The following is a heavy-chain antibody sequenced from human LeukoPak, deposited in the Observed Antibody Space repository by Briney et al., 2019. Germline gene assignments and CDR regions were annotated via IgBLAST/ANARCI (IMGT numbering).Heavy chain of an antibody. V-gene: IGHV1-2*04. CDR3: ARDRGYYYGSGSYGSLGYLDL. D-gene: IGHD3-10*01. CDR1: GYTFTGYY. CDR2: INPNSGGT. Sequence: ASVKVSCKASGYTFTGYYMHWVRQAPGQGLEWMGWINPNSGGTNYAQKFQGWVTMTRDTSISTAYMELSRLRSDDTAVYYCARDRGYYYGSGSYGSLGYLDLWGRGTLVTVSS. J-gene: IGHJ2*01.